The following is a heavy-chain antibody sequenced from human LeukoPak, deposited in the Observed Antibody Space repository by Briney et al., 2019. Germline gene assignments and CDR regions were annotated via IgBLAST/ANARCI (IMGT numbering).Heavy chain of an antibody. CDR3: RAYYDFWSGYNTLNPNDAFDI. V-gene: IGHV4-34*03. CDR1: GGSFSGYY. D-gene: IGHD3-3*01. Sequence: SETLSLTCAVYGGSFSGYYWSWIRQPPGKGLEWIGEINHSGSTNYNPSLKSRVTISVDTSKNQFSLKLSSVTAADTAVYYCRAYYDFWSGYNTLNPNDAFDIWGQGTMVTVSS. CDR2: INHSGST. J-gene: IGHJ3*02.